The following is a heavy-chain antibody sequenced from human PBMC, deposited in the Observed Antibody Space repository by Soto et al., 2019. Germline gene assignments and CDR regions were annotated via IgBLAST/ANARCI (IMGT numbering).Heavy chain of an antibody. V-gene: IGHV1-69*01. Sequence: QGELVQSGAEVKKPGSSVKVSCKASGGTFSSYAISWVRQAPGQGLEWMGGIIPIFGTANYAQKFQGRVTITADESTSTAYMELSSLRSEDTAVYYCARDGRYCSGGSCYSCDYWGQGTLVTVSS. J-gene: IGHJ4*02. D-gene: IGHD2-15*01. CDR3: ARDGRYCSGGSCYSCDY. CDR2: IIPIFGTA. CDR1: GGTFSSYA.